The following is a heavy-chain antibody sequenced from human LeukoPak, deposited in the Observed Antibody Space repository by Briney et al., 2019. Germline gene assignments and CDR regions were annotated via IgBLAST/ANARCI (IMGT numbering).Heavy chain of an antibody. D-gene: IGHD5-24*01. CDR1: GFTFSIYV. V-gene: IGHV3-23*01. Sequence: GGSLRLSCAASGFTFSIYVMSWVRQAPGKGLEWVSTLSGRGGNSYYADSVKGRFTISRDNAKKSLFLQMNSLRAEDTAVYYCARQNTPHGNFDYWGQGTLVTVSS. CDR3: ARQNTPHGNFDY. CDR2: LSGRGGNS. J-gene: IGHJ4*02.